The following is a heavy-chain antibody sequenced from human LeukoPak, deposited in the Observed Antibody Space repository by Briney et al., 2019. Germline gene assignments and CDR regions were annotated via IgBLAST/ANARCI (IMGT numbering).Heavy chain of an antibody. CDR3: ARGGIVGAPPFTDAFDI. CDR1: GGSFSGYY. Sequence: SGTLSLTCAVYGGSFSGYYWSWIRQPPGKGLEWIGEINHSGSTNYNPSLKSRVTISVDTSKNQFSLKLSSVTAADTAVYYCARGGIVGAPPFTDAFDIWGQGTMVTVSS. J-gene: IGHJ3*02. V-gene: IGHV4-34*01. D-gene: IGHD1-26*01. CDR2: INHSGST.